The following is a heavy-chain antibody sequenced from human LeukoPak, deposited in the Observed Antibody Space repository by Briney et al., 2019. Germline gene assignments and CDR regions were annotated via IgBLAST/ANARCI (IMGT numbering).Heavy chain of an antibody. Sequence: ASVKVSCKASGYTFTSYGISWVRQAPGQGLEWMGWISAYNGNTNYAQKLQGRVTMTTDTSTSTAYMELRSLRSDDTAVYYCARAGGDYYGSGSYYNPLDNWFDPWGQGTLVAVSS. CDR1: GYTFTSYG. CDR2: ISAYNGNT. V-gene: IGHV1-18*04. D-gene: IGHD3-10*01. J-gene: IGHJ5*02. CDR3: ARAGGDYYGSGSYYNPLDNWFDP.